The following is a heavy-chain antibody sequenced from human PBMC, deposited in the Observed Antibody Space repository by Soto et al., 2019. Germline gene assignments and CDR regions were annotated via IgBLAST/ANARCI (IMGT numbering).Heavy chain of an antibody. CDR2: IWYDGSNK. Sequence: AGGSLRLSWRASGFHFSGYVMHLVRPAPGKGLEGVAVIWYDGSNKYYADSVKGRFTISRDNSKDTRYLQMNSLRAEDTAVYYCARGSRRYSPFHYWGQGTPVPVSS. D-gene: IGHD2-15*01. CDR3: ARGSRRYSPFHY. V-gene: IGHV3-33*01. CDR1: GFHFSGYV. J-gene: IGHJ4*02.